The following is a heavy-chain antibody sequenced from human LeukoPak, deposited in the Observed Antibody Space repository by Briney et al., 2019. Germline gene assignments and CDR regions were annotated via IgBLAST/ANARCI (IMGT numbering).Heavy chain of an antibody. CDR2: IYYSGST. V-gene: IGHV4-59*01. CDR1: GGSIGSYY. D-gene: IGHD5-18*01. CDR3: ARTDTGLFDY. Sequence: PSETLSLTCTVSGGSIGSYYWSWIRQPPGKGLEWIGYIYYSGSTNYNPSLKSRVTISVDTSKNQFSLKLSSVTAADTAVYYCARTDTGLFDYWGQGTLVTVSS. J-gene: IGHJ4*02.